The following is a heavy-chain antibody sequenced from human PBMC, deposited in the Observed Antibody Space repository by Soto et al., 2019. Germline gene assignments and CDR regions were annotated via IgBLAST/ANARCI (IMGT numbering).Heavy chain of an antibody. J-gene: IGHJ4*02. V-gene: IGHV4-61*01. CDR2: IYYAGTT. CDR1: GCSVSSSFFY. D-gene: IGHD6-13*01. CDR3: ARLTTSSGWSIFDS. Sequence: PAETLSLTCNVSGCSVSSSFFYWSWVRQPQGQRLEWIGCIYYAGTTNYNPSLASRVAMSVDTSKKQFTMNLRSLTAADTARYYCARLTTSSGWSIFDSWGQGMLVTVSS.